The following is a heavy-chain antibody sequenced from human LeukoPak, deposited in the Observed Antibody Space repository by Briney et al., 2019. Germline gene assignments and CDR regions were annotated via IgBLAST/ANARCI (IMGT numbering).Heavy chain of an antibody. V-gene: IGHV3-7*03. J-gene: IGHJ3*02. Sequence: GGSLRLSCAASGFTFSSYWMSWVRQAPGKGLEWVANIKQDGSEKYYVDSVKGRFTISRDNAKNSLYLQMNSLRAEDTAVYYCARVVSLLWFGDAFDIWGQGTMVTVSS. D-gene: IGHD3-10*01. CDR3: ARVVSLLWFGDAFDI. CDR1: GFTFSSYW. CDR2: IKQDGSEK.